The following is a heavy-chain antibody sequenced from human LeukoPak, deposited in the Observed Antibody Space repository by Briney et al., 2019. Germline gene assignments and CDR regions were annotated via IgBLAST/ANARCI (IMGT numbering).Heavy chain of an antibody. V-gene: IGHV3-7*01. D-gene: IGHD6-13*01. J-gene: IGHJ4*02. CDR3: ARGSGRSSSWYGARGSFDY. CDR2: IKQDGSEK. CDR1: GFTVSSNY. Sequence: GGSLRLSCAASGFTVSSNYMSWVRQAPGKGLEWVANIKQDGSEKYYVDSVKGRFTISRDNAKNSLYLQMNSLRAEDTAVYYCARGSGRSSSWYGARGSFDYWGQGTLVTVSS.